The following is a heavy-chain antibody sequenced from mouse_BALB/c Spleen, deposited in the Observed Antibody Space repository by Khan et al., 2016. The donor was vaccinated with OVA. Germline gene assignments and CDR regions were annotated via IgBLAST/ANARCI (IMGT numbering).Heavy chain of an antibody. J-gene: IGHJ4*01. V-gene: IGHV3-2*02. CDR3: ARDGSLYTSAMDY. CDR1: GYSITSDYA. Sequence: VQLKESGPGLVKPSQSLALTCTVTGYSITSDYAWNWIRQFPGNKLEWMGYISSSGSTNYNPALKSRISITRDTSKNHFVLQLNSVTTEDTATYYCARDGSLYTSAMDYWGQGTSVTVSS. CDR2: ISSSGST. D-gene: IGHD2-3*01.